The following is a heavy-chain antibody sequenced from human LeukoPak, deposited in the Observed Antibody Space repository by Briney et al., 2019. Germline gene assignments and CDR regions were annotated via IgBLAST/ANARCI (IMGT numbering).Heavy chain of an antibody. J-gene: IGHJ4*02. CDR2: IYYSGTT. V-gene: IGHV4-59*01. Sequence: SETLSLTCTVSSGSISGYYWSWIRQTPGKGLEWIGYIYYSGTTKYNPSLKSRVSISVDTSENQFSLKLSSVTAADTAVYYCARIRDWGSCDYWGQGTLVTVSS. D-gene: IGHD7-27*01. CDR1: SGSISGYY. CDR3: ARIRDWGSCDY.